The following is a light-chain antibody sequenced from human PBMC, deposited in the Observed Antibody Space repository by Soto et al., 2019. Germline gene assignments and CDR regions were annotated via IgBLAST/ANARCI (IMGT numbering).Light chain of an antibody. CDR2: DAS. CDR3: QQYENLPT. Sequence: IQMTQSPSSLSASVGDSVTITCQASQAIGNYLNWYQQKPGRAPKLLIYDASNLEAGVPSRFGGSGSGTDFTFTISRLQPEDIATYYCQQYENLPTFGQGTRLEIK. V-gene: IGKV1-33*01. J-gene: IGKJ5*01. CDR1: QAIGNY.